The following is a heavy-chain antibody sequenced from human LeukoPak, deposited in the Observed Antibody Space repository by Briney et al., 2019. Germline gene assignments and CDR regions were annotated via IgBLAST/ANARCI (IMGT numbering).Heavy chain of an antibody. V-gene: IGHV4-59*08. Sequence: SETLSLTCTVSGVSISSHYWGWIRQPPGRGLEWIGYLYGSGTTKDNPSLRSRVTLSPDTSKSQFSLRLSSVTAADTAVYYCARFGSYDFWSGYPTGFDPWGQGTLVTVSS. CDR1: GVSISSHY. J-gene: IGHJ5*02. CDR3: ARFGSYDFWSGYPTGFDP. D-gene: IGHD3-3*01. CDR2: LYGSGTT.